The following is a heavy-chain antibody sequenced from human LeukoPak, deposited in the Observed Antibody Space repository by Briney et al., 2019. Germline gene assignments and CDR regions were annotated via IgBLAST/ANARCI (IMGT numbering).Heavy chain of an antibody. CDR2: IYYSGST. CDR1: GGSISRGGYY. Sequence: PSQTLSLTCTVSGGSISRGGYYWSWIRQHPGKGLEWIGYIYYSGSTDYNPSLKSRVTISVDTSKNQFSLKLSSVTAADTAVYYCARHAYYYGSGSYPIFDYWGQGTLVTVSS. D-gene: IGHD3-10*01. J-gene: IGHJ4*02. CDR3: ARHAYYYGSGSYPIFDY. V-gene: IGHV4-31*03.